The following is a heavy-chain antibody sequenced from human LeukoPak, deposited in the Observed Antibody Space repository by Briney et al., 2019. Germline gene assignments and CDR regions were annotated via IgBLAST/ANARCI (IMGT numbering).Heavy chain of an antibody. J-gene: IGHJ3*02. CDR1: GFTFDDYA. CDR3: AKDGGYSYGDDAFDI. V-gene: IGHV3-9*01. D-gene: IGHD5-18*01. Sequence: GRSLRLSCAASGFTFDDYAMHWARQARGKGLEWDSGISWNSGSIGYADSVKGRFTISRDNAKNSLYLQMNSLRAEDTALYYCAKDGGYSYGDDAFDIWGQGTMVTVSS. CDR2: ISWNSGSI.